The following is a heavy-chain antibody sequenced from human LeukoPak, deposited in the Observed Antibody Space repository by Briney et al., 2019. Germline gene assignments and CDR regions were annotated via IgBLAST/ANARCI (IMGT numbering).Heavy chain of an antibody. D-gene: IGHD6-13*01. Sequence: ASVKVSCKASGYTFTSYGFSWVRQAPGQGLEWMGWISAYNGNTHYARKLQDRVTMTTDTSTSTAYMELRSLRSDDTAVYYCARGPIAAAGTWHNWFDPWGQGTLVTVSS. J-gene: IGHJ5*02. CDR3: ARGPIAAAGTWHNWFDP. CDR2: ISAYNGNT. CDR1: GYTFTSYG. V-gene: IGHV1-18*01.